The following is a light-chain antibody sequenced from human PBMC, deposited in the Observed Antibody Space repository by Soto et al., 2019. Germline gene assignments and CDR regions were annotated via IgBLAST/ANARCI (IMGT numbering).Light chain of an antibody. CDR2: SNN. CDR1: SSNIGSNS. V-gene: IGLV1-44*01. Sequence: QSVLTQPPSASGTPGQRVTISCSGSSSNIGSNSVNWYRHLPGTAPKLLISSNNQRPSGVPDRFSGSKSGTSASLAISGLQSEDEADYYCAAWDDSLNGPVFGGGTKVTVL. J-gene: IGLJ2*01. CDR3: AAWDDSLNGPV.